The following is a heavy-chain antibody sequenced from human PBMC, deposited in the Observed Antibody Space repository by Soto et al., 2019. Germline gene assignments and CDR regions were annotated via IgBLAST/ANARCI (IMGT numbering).Heavy chain of an antibody. CDR3: ARVGANYYGMDV. J-gene: IGHJ6*02. Sequence: QLQLQESGSGLVKPSQTLSLTCTVSGGSISSGGYSWSWIRQPPGKGLEWIGYIVHTGSTYYNPSLKSRVTISVDRSQNQFSQNLSSVTAADTAVYLCARVGANYYGMDVWGQGTTVTGSS. CDR1: GGSISSGGYS. CDR2: IVHTGST. V-gene: IGHV4-30-2*01.